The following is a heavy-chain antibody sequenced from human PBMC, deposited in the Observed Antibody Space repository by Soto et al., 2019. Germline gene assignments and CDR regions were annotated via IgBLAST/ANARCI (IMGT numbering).Heavy chain of an antibody. CDR2: IIPIFGTA. J-gene: IGHJ6*02. CDR1: GGTFSSYA. V-gene: IGHV1-69*01. Sequence: QVQLVQSGAEVKKPGSSVKVSCKASGGTFSSYAISWVRQAPGQGLEWMGGIIPIFGTANYAQEFQGRVTITADESTSTAYMELSSLRSEDTAMYYCARAGFSGTYYYYYGMDVWGQGPTVTVSS. D-gene: IGHD5-12*01. CDR3: ARAGFSGTYYYYYGMDV.